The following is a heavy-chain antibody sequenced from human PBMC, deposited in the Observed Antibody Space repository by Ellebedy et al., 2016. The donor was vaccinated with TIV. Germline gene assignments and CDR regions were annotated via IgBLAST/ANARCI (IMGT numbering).Heavy chain of an antibody. D-gene: IGHD2-15*01. Sequence: GESLKISCQGSGYSFSSYWIAWVRQMPGKGLEWMGVIYPGDSHTKYSPSFQGQVTISADKSSSTAYLQWSSLKASDTAMYYCARQGGGPTNSDYWGQGTLVTVSS. CDR1: GYSFSSYW. CDR2: IYPGDSHT. V-gene: IGHV5-51*01. J-gene: IGHJ4*02. CDR3: ARQGGGPTNSDY.